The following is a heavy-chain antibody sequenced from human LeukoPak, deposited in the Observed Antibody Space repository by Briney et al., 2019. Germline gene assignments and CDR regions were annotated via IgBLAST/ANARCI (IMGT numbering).Heavy chain of an antibody. CDR2: IWYDGSNK. Sequence: PGGSLRLSCAASGFSFSDYGMHWVRQAPGKGLEWVAVIWYDGSNKYYADSVKGRFTISRDNSKNTLYLQMNSLRDEDTAVYYCARRGFYGDPEGYWGQGTLVTVSS. D-gene: IGHD4-17*01. V-gene: IGHV3-33*08. CDR3: ARRGFYGDPEGY. J-gene: IGHJ4*02. CDR1: GFSFSDYG.